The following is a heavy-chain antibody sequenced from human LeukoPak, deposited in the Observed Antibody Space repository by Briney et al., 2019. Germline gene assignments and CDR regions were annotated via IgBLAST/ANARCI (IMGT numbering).Heavy chain of an antibody. Sequence: GASVKLSCTASGYTFTSYGISWVRQAPGQGLEWMGWISTYNGNTNYAQKLQGRVSMTTDTSKSTAYMERRSLRSDETAVYYCARDPRRSWATLGYYYIDVWGKGTTVTVSS. CDR3: ARDPRRSWATLGYYYIDV. D-gene: IGHD6-13*01. J-gene: IGHJ6*03. V-gene: IGHV1-18*01. CDR1: GYTFTSYG. CDR2: ISTYNGNT.